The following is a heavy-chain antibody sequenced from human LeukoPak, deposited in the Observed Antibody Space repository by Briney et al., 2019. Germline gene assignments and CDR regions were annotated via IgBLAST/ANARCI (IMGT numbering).Heavy chain of an antibody. Sequence: ASVKVSCKASGYTFTSYDINWVRQATGQGLEWMGWMNPNSGNTGYAQKFQGRVTMTRNTSISTAYMELSSLGSEDTAVYYCARRRRMRNWFDPWGQGTLVTVSS. D-gene: IGHD1-1*01. CDR1: GYTFTSYD. V-gene: IGHV1-8*01. CDR3: ARRRRMRNWFDP. J-gene: IGHJ5*02. CDR2: MNPNSGNT.